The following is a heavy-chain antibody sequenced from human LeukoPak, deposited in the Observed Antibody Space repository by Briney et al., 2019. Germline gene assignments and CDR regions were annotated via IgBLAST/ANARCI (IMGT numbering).Heavy chain of an antibody. D-gene: IGHD4-23*01. CDR2: IIPIFGTA. V-gene: IGHV1-69*05. Sequence: SVKVSCKASGGTFSSYAISWVRQAPGQGLEWMGGIIPIFGTANYAQKFQGRVTITTDESTSTAYMELSSLRSEDTAVYYCASIMGYGDNGGARYWGQGTLVTVSS. CDR3: ASIMGYGDNGGARY. CDR1: GGTFSSYA. J-gene: IGHJ4*02.